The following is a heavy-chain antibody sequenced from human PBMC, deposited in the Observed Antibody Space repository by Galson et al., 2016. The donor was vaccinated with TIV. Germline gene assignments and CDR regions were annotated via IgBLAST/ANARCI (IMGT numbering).Heavy chain of an antibody. Sequence: SLRLSCAASGFTFSNYWMSWVRQAPGKGLEWVANIKHDEGEIYYVDSVKGRFSIFRDNAKNLLYLQMGSLRAEDTAVYYCAREKMSGSQFGANFDYWGPGSLVTVSS. J-gene: IGHJ4*02. CDR1: GFTFSNYW. CDR2: IKHDEGEI. CDR3: AREKMSGSQFGANFDY. D-gene: IGHD1-26*01. V-gene: IGHV3-7*01.